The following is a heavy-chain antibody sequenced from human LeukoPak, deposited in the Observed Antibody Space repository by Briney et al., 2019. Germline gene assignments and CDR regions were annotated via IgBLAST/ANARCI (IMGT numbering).Heavy chain of an antibody. D-gene: IGHD3-22*01. CDR3: ARTPSYYYDSSFDY. Sequence: PSETLSLTCAVYGGSFSGYYWSWIRQPPGKGLEWIGEINHSGSTNYNPSLKSRVTISVDTSKNQFSLKLSSVTAADTAVYYCARTPSYYYDSSFDYWGQGTLVTVSS. V-gene: IGHV4-34*01. CDR2: INHSGST. J-gene: IGHJ4*02. CDR1: GGSFSGYY.